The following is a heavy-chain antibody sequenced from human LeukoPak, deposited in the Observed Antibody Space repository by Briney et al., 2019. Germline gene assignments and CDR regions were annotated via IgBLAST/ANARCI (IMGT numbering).Heavy chain of an antibody. CDR3: ARGFSSGYARRDAFDI. D-gene: IGHD3-22*01. Sequence: PSQTLSLTCTVSGGSISSGGYYWSWIRQHPGKGLEWIGYIYYSGSAYYNPSLTSRVTISVDTSKNQFSLKLSSVTAADTAVYYCARGFSSGYARRDAFDIWGQGTMVTVSS. V-gene: IGHV4-31*03. J-gene: IGHJ3*02. CDR1: GGSISSGGYY. CDR2: IYYSGSA.